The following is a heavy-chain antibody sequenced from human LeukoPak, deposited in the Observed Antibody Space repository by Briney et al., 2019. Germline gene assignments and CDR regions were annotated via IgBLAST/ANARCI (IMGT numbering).Heavy chain of an antibody. J-gene: IGHJ5*02. Sequence: SVKVSRKASGGTFSSYTIIWVRQAPGQGLEWMGGIIPIFNTANYAQEFQGRVTMTADESTRTAYMELTSLRSEDTAVYYCARVFHPINGYGSGSYAFLGSLDPWGQGTLVTVSS. CDR2: IIPIFNTA. CDR1: GGTFSSYT. D-gene: IGHD3-10*01. V-gene: IGHV1-69*13. CDR3: ARVFHPINGYGSGSYAFLGSLDP.